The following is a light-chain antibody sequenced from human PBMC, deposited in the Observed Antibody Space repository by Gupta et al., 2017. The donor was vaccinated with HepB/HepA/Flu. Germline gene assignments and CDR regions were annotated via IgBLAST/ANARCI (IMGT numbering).Light chain of an antibody. J-gene: IGKJ4*01. V-gene: IGKV1-9*01. CDR3: RHWDHYPIT. Sequence: DIQLTQSPSFLSASVGDTVTITCRASPGIRSHLAWFQQHPGKAPKLLISSASTLQSGVPSRFSGSGSGTEFTLTISSLQPEDSANFYCRHWDHYPITFGGGTKVAIK. CDR2: SAS. CDR1: PGIRSH.